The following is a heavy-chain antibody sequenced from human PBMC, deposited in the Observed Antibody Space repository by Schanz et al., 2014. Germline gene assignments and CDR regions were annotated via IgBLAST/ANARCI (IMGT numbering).Heavy chain of an antibody. Sequence: QVQLVQSGAEVKKPGASVRVSCKASGYTFTTYAMSWVRQAPGQGLEWMGWISAYNGNTKYPQKLQGRVTMTTDTSTSTAYMELRSLRSEDTAVYSCARGIGGYGANNYFDDWGKGTLVTVSS. V-gene: IGHV1-18*01. D-gene: IGHD5-12*01. J-gene: IGHJ4*02. CDR1: GYTFTTYA. CDR2: ISAYNGNT. CDR3: ARGIGGYGANNYFDD.